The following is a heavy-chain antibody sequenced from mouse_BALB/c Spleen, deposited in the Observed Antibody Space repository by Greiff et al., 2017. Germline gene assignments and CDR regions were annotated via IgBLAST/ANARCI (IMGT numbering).Heavy chain of an antibody. CDR3: ARLPAY. CDR1: GFTFSSYG. J-gene: IGHJ3*01. CDR2: ISSGGSYT. V-gene: IGHV5-6*01. Sequence: EVQGVESGGDLVKPGGSLKLSCAASGFTFSSYGMSWVRQTPDKRLEWVATISSGGSYTYYPDSVKGRFTISRDNAKNTLYLQMSSLKSEDTAMYYCARLPAYWGQGTLVTVSA.